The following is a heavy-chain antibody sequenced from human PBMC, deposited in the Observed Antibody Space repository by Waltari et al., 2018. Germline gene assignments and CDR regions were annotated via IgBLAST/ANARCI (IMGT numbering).Heavy chain of an antibody. CDR1: GFTLRSSW. CDR2: TNGDGSST. CDR3: VRATLVGASTRAGLDP. J-gene: IGHJ5*02. Sequence: EVQLVESGGGLVQPGGSLRLSCAASGFTLRSSWIHWVRQAPGKGLVWVSRTNGDGSSTSYADSVKGRFTLSRDNAKNTLYLQMNSLRVEDTAVYYCVRATLVGASTRAGLDPWGQGTLVTVSS. D-gene: IGHD1-26*01. V-gene: IGHV3-74*01.